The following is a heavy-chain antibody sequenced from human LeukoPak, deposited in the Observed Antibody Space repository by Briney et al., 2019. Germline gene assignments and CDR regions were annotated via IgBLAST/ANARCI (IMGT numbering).Heavy chain of an antibody. CDR1: GGSFSSYA. D-gene: IGHD3-10*01. CDR2: ISGSGDST. J-gene: IGHJ4*02. V-gene: IGHV3-23*01. CDR3: VKFTHIGAVRILDY. Sequence: GETLTLSCAVSGGSFSSYAMSWVRKAPGKGQEWVSAISGSGDSTYYADSVKGRFTIFRDNTKNTLFLQMSALTAEDTAVYYGVKFTHIGAVRILDYWGQGTLVTVSS.